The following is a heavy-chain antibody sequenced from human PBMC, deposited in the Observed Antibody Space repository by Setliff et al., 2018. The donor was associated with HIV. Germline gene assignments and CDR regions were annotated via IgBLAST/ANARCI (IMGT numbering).Heavy chain of an antibody. Sequence: GGSLRLSCAVYGFTFRKYWMSWVRQAPGKGLEWVATINQDESEKYYLGSVMGRFTISRDNAKNSLYLQMNSLRAEDTALYYCVRDKWLVPDTFDIWGQGTMVTVSS. V-gene: IGHV3-7*05. D-gene: IGHD6-19*01. CDR2: INQDESEK. J-gene: IGHJ3*02. CDR3: VRDKWLVPDTFDI. CDR1: GFTFRKYW.